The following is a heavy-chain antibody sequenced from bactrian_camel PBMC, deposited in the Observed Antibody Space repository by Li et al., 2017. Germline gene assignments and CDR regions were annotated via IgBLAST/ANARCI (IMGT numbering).Heavy chain of an antibody. D-gene: IGHD6*01. CDR3: AAVDVESYGVPWYCRREPDYEYNF. J-gene: IGHJ4*01. CDR1: GRSNENYF. V-gene: IGHV3S45*01. CDR2: MYTGFGGGNI. Sequence: HVQLVESGGGSVQAGGSLRLSCAISGRSNENYFLAWFRQPPGKEREGVAAMYTGFGGGNIYYDDSVKGRFTISQDNSKNTLLLQMHNLKPEDTAMYYRAAVDVESYGVPWYCRREPDYEYNFWGQGTQVTVS.